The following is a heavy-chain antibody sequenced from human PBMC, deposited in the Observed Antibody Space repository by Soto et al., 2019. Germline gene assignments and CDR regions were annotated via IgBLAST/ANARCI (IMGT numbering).Heavy chain of an antibody. CDR1: GFTFSDYY. Sequence: GGSLRLSCAASGFTFSDYYMSWIRQAPGKGLEWVSYISSSGSTIYYADSVKGRFTISRDNAKNSLFLQMNSLRAEDTAVYYCARDEGCSSSRCYKDFQHWGQGTLVTVSS. J-gene: IGHJ1*01. CDR2: ISSSGSTI. CDR3: ARDEGCSSSRCYKDFQH. V-gene: IGHV3-11*01. D-gene: IGHD2-2*02.